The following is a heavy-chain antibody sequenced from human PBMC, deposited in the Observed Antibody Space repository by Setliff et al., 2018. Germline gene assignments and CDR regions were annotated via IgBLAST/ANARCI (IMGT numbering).Heavy chain of an antibody. D-gene: IGHD4-4*01. J-gene: IGHJ4*02. CDR3: ASWGTVTLFDY. Sequence: SETLSLTCTVSGGSISSSSYYWGWIRQPPGKGLEWIGSIYYSGSTYYNPSLKSRVTISVDTSKNQFSLKPSSVTAADTAVYYCASWGTVTLFDYWGQGTLVTVSS. CDR2: IYYSGST. V-gene: IGHV4-39*01. CDR1: GGSISSSSYY.